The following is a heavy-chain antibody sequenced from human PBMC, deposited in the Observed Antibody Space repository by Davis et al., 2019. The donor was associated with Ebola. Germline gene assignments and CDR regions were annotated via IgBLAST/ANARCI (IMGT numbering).Heavy chain of an antibody. CDR3: TRSSYQPDY. CDR1: GFTFSSYW. Sequence: GSLRLSCAASGFTFSSYWMHWVRQTPGKGLVWVSRINSDGSFTDYADSVRGRFSISRDSTSNTLYLQMNGLRAEDTAVYYCTRSSYQPDYWGQGTLVTVSS. V-gene: IGHV3-74*01. CDR2: INSDGSFT. D-gene: IGHD2-2*01. J-gene: IGHJ4*02.